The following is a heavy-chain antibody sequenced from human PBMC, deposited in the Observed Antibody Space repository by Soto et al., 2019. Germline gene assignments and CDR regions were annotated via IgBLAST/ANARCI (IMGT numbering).Heavy chain of an antibody. J-gene: IGHJ4*02. V-gene: IGHV3-53*01. D-gene: IGHD3-10*01. CDR3: ARTPGGGGY. CDR1: GFTVSNNY. Sequence: EVQLVESGGGLIQPGGSLRLSCAVSGFTVSNNYMSWVRQAPGKGLEGVSVIYSGGYTAYGDSVKGRFTISRDNSKNTIYLQSKSLGAAAPAVYYWARTPGGGGYWGQGTLVTVSS. CDR2: IYSGGYT.